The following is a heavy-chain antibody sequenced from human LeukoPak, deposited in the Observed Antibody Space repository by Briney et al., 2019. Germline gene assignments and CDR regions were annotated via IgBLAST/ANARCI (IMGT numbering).Heavy chain of an antibody. CDR2: IYYSGST. J-gene: IGHJ4*02. V-gene: IGHV4-59*01. D-gene: IGHD3-16*01. CDR3: ARDPSGLGDYFDY. CDR1: GGSTSSYY. Sequence: PSETLSLTCTVSGGSTSSYYWSWIRQPPGKGLEWIGYIYYSGSTNYNPSLKSRVTISVDTSKNQFSLKLSSVTAADTAVYYCARDPSGLGDYFDYWGQGTLVTVSS.